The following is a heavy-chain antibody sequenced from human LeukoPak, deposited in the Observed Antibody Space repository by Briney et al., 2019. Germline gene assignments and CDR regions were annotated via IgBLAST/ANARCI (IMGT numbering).Heavy chain of an antibody. V-gene: IGHV1-2*02. CDR3: ARVGWLVQGYGMDV. CDR1: GYTFTGYY. J-gene: IGHJ6*02. D-gene: IGHD6-19*01. CDR2: INPNSGGT. Sequence: ASVKVSCKASGYTFTGYYMHWVRQAPGQGLEWMGWINPNSGGTNYAQKFQGRVTMTRDTSISTAYMELSRLRSDDTAVHYCARVGWLVQGYGMDVWGQGTTVTVSS.